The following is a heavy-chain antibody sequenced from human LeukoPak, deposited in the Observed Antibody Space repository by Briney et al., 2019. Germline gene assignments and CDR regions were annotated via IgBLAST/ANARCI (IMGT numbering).Heavy chain of an antibody. V-gene: IGHV3-66*01. CDR2: IYSGGST. J-gene: IGHJ5*02. CDR1: GFIVDYNY. CDR3: ARVKVGSTYCFDP. Sequence: GGSLRLSCAASGFIVDYNYMSWVRQAPGKGLEWVSVIYSGGSTYYEDSVKGRFTNTRDNSKNMVYLQMNSLRVEDTAVYYCARVKVGSTYCFDPWGQGTLVTVSS. D-gene: IGHD1-26*01.